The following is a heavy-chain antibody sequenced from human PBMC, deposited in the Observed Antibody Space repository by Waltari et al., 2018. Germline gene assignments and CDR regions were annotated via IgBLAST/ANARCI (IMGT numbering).Heavy chain of an antibody. J-gene: IGHJ3*01. CDR2: IGPGGSPI. D-gene: IGHD2-8*02. CDR1: GFKISGFS. V-gene: IGHV3-48*02. CDR3: VRGWWENSFDL. Sequence: LWESGGGLIQPGGSLRLSCEASGFKISGFSVDWVRQAPGKGLELIAFIGPGGSPIYYADSVRGRFTISRHDVDNLVYLQMENLRDEDTALYYCVRGWWENSFDLWGQGTRVTVSS.